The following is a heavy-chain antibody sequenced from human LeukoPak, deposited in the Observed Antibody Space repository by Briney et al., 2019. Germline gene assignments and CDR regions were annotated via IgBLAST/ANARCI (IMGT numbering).Heavy chain of an antibody. J-gene: IGHJ4*02. Sequence: SETLSLTCNVSGASMSSNYWSWIRQPPGKGLEWIGYIYHSGNTNYSPSLESRVTMSVDESKNQFSLRVHFVSAADTAVYYCASTRRAAVAGRFDSWGQGTLVTVSS. V-gene: IGHV4-4*09. CDR1: GASMSSNY. CDR2: IYHSGNT. CDR3: ASTRRAAVAGRFDS. D-gene: IGHD6-19*01.